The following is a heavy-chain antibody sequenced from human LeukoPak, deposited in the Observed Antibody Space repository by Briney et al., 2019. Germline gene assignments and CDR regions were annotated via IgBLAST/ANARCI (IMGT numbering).Heavy chain of an antibody. CDR1: GGSFSGYY. J-gene: IGHJ1*01. D-gene: IGHD3-10*01. V-gene: IGHV4-34*01. CDR3: ARPQRDYGSEH. Sequence: SETLSLTCAVYGGSFSGYYWSWIRQPPGKGLEWIGEINHSGSTNYNPSLKSRVTISVDTSKNQFSLKLSSVTAADTAVYYCARPQRDYGSEHWGQGTLVTVSS. CDR2: INHSGST.